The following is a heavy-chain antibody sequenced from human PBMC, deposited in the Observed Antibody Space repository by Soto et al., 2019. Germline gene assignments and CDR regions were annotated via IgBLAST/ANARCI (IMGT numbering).Heavy chain of an antibody. CDR2: ISYDGSNK. V-gene: IGHV3-30*03. CDR1: GFTFSSYG. Sequence: GGSLRLSCAASGFTFSSYGMHWVRQAPGKGLEWVAVISYDGSNKYYADSVKGRFTISRDNSKNTLYLQMNSLRAEDTAVYYCASRRFLEWSPFDYWGQGTLVTAPQ. CDR3: ASRRFLEWSPFDY. J-gene: IGHJ4*02. D-gene: IGHD3-3*01.